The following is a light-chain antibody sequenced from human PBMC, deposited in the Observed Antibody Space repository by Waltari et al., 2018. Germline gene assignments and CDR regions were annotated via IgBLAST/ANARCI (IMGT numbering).Light chain of an antibody. CDR3: QQYNSWPRT. V-gene: IGKV3-15*01. CDR2: AAS. J-gene: IGKJ1*01. CDR1: QSVSSD. Sequence: EVMMTQSPATLSVSPGERATLSCMASQSVSSDLAWYQQKAGQAPRLLIYAASTRATGIPARFSGSGSGTEFTLTISSLQSEDFAVYYCQQYNSWPRTFGLGTKVETK.